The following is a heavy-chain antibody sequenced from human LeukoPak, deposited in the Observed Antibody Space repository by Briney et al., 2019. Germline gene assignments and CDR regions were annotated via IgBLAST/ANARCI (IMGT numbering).Heavy chain of an antibody. CDR1: GGSISTSNYY. V-gene: IGHV4-39*07. CDR2: IFYSGST. J-gene: IGHJ6*03. CDR3: ARKQLEYYYYYMDV. D-gene: IGHD6-6*01. Sequence: SETLSLTCTVSGGSISTSNYYWGWIRQPPGKGLEWIGNIFYSGSTYYSPSLRSRVTISLDTSRNQFSLKLSSVTAADTAVYYCARKQLEYYYYYMDVWGKGTTVTVSS.